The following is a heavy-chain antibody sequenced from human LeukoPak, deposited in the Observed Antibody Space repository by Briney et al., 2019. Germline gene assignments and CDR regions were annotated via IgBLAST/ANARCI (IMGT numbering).Heavy chain of an antibody. CDR2: INQDGSAI. J-gene: IGHJ3*02. CDR1: GFTFSTYW. CDR3: ARSTDHAFEM. V-gene: IGHV3-7*02. Sequence: GGSLRDSSAASGFTFSTYWMSWVRQVPGIGLEWVANINQDGSAIYHVDSVKGRFTISRDNAMNSLYLQMNSLRAEDTAVYYCARSTDHAFEMSGQGTMVTVSS.